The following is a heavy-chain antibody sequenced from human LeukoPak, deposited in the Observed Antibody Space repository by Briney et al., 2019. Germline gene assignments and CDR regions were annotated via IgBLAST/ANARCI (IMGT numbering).Heavy chain of an antibody. V-gene: IGHV3-23*01. Sequence: GGSLRLSCAASGFTFSSYAMSWVRQAPGKGLEWVSAISGSGGSTYYADSVKGRFTISRDNSKNTLYLQMNSLKTEDTAVYYCTTDFGGYEDYWGQGTLVTVSS. J-gene: IGHJ4*02. CDR3: TTDFGGYEDY. CDR2: ISGSGGST. CDR1: GFTFSSYA. D-gene: IGHD5-12*01.